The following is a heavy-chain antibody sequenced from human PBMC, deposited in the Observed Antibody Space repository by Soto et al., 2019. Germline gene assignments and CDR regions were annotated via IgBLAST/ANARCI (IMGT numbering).Heavy chain of an antibody. CDR2: IIPIFGTA. D-gene: IGHD6-19*01. CDR3: ARDARLWLVLSVPYYYYGMDV. V-gene: IGHV1-69*13. CDR1: GGTFSSYA. Sequence: ASVKVSFKASGGTFSSYAISWVRQAPGQGLEWMGGIIPIFGTANYAQKFQGRVTITADESTSTAYMELSSLRSEDTAVYYCARDARLWLVLSVPYYYYGMDVWGQGTTVTVSS. J-gene: IGHJ6*02.